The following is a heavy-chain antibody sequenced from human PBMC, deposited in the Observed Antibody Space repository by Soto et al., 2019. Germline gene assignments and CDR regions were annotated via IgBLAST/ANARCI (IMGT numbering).Heavy chain of an antibody. V-gene: IGHV4-39*01. J-gene: IGHJ4*02. CDR2: VHYSGNT. CDR3: ARLNWNDGSWY. D-gene: IGHD1-1*01. CDR1: GDSISSGRFH. Sequence: SETLSLTCSVSGDSISSGRFHWGWIRQPPGKGLEFIATVHYSGNTHYNPSLRSRVTIFVDTSKSHFSLRLSSVTAADTAVYYCARLNWNDGSWYWGQGTLVTVSS.